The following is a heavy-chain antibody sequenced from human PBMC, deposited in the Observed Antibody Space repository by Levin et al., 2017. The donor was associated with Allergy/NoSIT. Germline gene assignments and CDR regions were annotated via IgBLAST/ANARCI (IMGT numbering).Heavy chain of an antibody. Sequence: GGSLRLSCAASGFTFSSYGMHWVRQAPGKGLEWVAVISYDGSNKYYADSVKGRFTISRDNSKNTLYLQMNSLRAEDTAVYYCAKDKPWVWFDPWGQGTLVTVSS. D-gene: IGHD7-27*01. CDR1: GFTFSSYG. V-gene: IGHV3-30*18. CDR3: AKDKPWVWFDP. J-gene: IGHJ5*02. CDR2: ISYDGSNK.